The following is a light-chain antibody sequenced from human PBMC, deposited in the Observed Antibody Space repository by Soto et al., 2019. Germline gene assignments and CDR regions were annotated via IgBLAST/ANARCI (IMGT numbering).Light chain of an antibody. CDR3: QQYGSSRWT. Sequence: EIVLTQSPDTLSLFPRERATLSCRASQSVSSTYLAWYQQKLGQAPRLLIFGASSRATGIPDRFSGSGSGTDFTLTISRLEPEDFAVYYCQQYGSSRWTFGQGTKV. J-gene: IGKJ1*01. CDR1: QSVSSTY. V-gene: IGKV3-20*01. CDR2: GAS.